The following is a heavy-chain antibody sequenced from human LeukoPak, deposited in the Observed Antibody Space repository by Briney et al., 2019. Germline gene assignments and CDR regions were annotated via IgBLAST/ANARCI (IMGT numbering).Heavy chain of an antibody. CDR3: AASPVSDSTPYYFVF. Sequence: PGGSLRLSCAASGFPFRSYWMHWVRQVPGKGLVWVSRINTDDSSPKYVDSVRGRFTISRDNAEPTLYLQMNSLRTEDRAVYYCAASPVSDSTPYYFVFWGQGALVTVSS. D-gene: IGHD2-8*01. CDR1: GFPFRSYW. V-gene: IGHV3-74*03. J-gene: IGHJ4*02. CDR2: INTDDSSP.